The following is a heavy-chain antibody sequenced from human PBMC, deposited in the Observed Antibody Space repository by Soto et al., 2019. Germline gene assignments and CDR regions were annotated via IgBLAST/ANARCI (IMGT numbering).Heavy chain of an antibody. CDR1: GYSFTSYW. J-gene: IGHJ6*02. CDR3: ARRGNGYYYYYGMDV. Sequence: GESLKISCKGSGYSFTSYWISWVRQMPGKGLEWVGRIDASDSYTNYSPSFQGHVTISADKSISTAYLQWSSLKASDTAMYYCARRGNGYYYYYGMDVWGQGTTVTVSS. CDR2: IDASDSYT. D-gene: IGHD4-4*01. V-gene: IGHV5-10-1*01.